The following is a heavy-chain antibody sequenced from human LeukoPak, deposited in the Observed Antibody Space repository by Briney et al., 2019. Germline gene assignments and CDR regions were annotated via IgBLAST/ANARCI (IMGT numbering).Heavy chain of an antibody. Sequence: ASVKVSCKASGYTFTSYGISWVRQAPGQGLEWMGWINAYNGNTNYAQKLQGRVTMTTDTSTSTAYMELRSLRSDDTAVYYCARDSGYSYQNWFDPWGQGTLVTVSS. CDR1: GYTFTSYG. V-gene: IGHV1-18*01. D-gene: IGHD5-18*01. J-gene: IGHJ5*02. CDR3: ARDSGYSYQNWFDP. CDR2: INAYNGNT.